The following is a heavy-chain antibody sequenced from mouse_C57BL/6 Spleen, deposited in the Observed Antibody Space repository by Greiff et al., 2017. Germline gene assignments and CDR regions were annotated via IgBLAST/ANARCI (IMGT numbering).Heavy chain of an antibody. D-gene: IGHD6-2*01. CDR2: IYPGSGNT. CDR1: GYTFTDYY. CDR3: ARSSLFYAMDY. J-gene: IGHJ4*01. Sequence: VRLQQSGAELVRPGASVKLSCKASGYTFTDYYINWVKQRPGQGLEWIARIYPGSGNTYYNEKFKGKATLTAEKSSSTAYMQLSSLTSEDSAVYFCARSSLFYAMDYWGQGTSVTVSS. V-gene: IGHV1-76*01.